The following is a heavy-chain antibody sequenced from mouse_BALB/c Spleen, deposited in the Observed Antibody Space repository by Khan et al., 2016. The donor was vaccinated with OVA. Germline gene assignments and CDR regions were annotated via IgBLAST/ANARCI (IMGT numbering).Heavy chain of an antibody. Sequence: QVQLQQSGPGLVQPSQSLSITCTVSGFSLTSYGVHWVRQSPGKGLEWLGVIWRGGSTDYNAPFMSRLSITKDNSKSQVSFKMDSLQADDTAIYYCAKHQAGYVMDHWGQGTSVTVSS. CDR2: IWRGGST. CDR3: AKHQAGYVMDH. CDR1: GFSLTSYG. J-gene: IGHJ4*01. V-gene: IGHV2-5*01.